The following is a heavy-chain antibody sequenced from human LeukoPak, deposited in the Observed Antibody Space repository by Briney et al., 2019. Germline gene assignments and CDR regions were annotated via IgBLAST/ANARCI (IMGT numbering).Heavy chain of an antibody. Sequence: GGSLRLSCAASGFTFDDCAMHWVRQAPGKGLAWVSGINWNSGSIGYADSVEGRFTISRDNAKNSLYLQMNSLRPEDTALYYCAKDKGSGWSGIDYWGQGILVTVSS. CDR3: AKDKGSGWSGIDY. V-gene: IGHV3-9*01. D-gene: IGHD6-19*01. CDR2: INWNSGSI. CDR1: GFTFDDCA. J-gene: IGHJ4*02.